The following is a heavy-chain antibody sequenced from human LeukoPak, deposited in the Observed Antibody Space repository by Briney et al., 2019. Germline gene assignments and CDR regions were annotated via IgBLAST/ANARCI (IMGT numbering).Heavy chain of an antibody. J-gene: IGHJ4*02. Sequence: GGSLRLSCAASGFTFSSYAMHWVRQAPGKGLEWVAVISYDGNNKYYADSVKGRFTISRDNSKNTLYLQMNSLRAEDTAVYYCARDSPPQWELLIGIFDYWGQGTLVTVSS. V-gene: IGHV3-30-3*01. CDR3: ARDSPPQWELLIGIFDY. CDR1: GFTFSSYA. CDR2: ISYDGNNK. D-gene: IGHD1-26*01.